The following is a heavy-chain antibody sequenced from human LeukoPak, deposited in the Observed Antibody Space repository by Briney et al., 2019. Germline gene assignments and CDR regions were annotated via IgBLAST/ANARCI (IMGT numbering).Heavy chain of an antibody. D-gene: IGHD6-13*01. CDR1: GYRFTSYW. J-gene: IGHJ5*02. CDR3: ARLGSSSWYRGDWFDP. Sequence: GESLKISCKGSGYRFTSYWIGWVRQMPGKGLEWMGIVYPGDSDTRYSPSFQGQVTISADKSISTAYLQWSSLKASDTAMYYCARLGSSSWYRGDWFDPWGQGTLVTVSS. V-gene: IGHV5-51*01. CDR2: VYPGDSDT.